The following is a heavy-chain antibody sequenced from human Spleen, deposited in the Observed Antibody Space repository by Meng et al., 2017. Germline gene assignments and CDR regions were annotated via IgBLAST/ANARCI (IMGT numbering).Heavy chain of an antibody. CDR3: ARGGDGAIDY. CDR1: GFTFSNYW. CDR2: VDNDGTFS. V-gene: IGHV3-74*01. D-gene: IGHD4/OR15-4a*01. Sequence: GGSLRLSCAASGFTFSNYWLHWVRQAPGKGLVWVTFVDNDGTFSTYADSVKGRFTISRDNAKNTVYLEMNSLRDEDTAVYYCARGGDGAIDYWGQGTLVTVSS. J-gene: IGHJ4*02.